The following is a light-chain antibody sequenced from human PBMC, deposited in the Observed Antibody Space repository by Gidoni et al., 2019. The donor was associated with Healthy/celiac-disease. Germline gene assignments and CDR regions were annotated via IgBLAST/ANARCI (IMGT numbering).Light chain of an antibody. CDR1: QSVSSSY. CDR3: QQYGSSPYT. V-gene: IGKV3-20*01. J-gene: IGKJ2*01. Sequence: FVLSQSPRTLSLSPGERATLSCRASQSVSSSYLAWYQQKPGQAPRLLIYGASSRATGIPDRFSGSGSGTELTLTSSRLEPEDFAVYYCQQYGSSPYTFGQGTKLEIK. CDR2: GAS.